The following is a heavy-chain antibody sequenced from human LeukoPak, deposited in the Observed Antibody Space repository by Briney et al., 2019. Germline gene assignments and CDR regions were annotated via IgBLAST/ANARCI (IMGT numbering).Heavy chain of an antibody. CDR3: AKIHQNRVVVGAKGAFDI. J-gene: IGHJ3*02. V-gene: IGHV3-23*01. D-gene: IGHD2-15*01. CDR2: IGSSGGGT. Sequence: GGSLRLSCEASGLSFNNYAMHWVRQSSGKGLEWVSGIGSSGGGTYYADSVKGRFTISRDTSKDTVYLQMDSLRAEDTAIYYCAKIHQNRVVVGAKGAFDIWGQGTVVTVSS. CDR1: GLSFNNYA.